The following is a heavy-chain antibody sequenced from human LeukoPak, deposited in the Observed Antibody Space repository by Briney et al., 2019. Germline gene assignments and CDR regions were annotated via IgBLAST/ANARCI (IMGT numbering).Heavy chain of an antibody. V-gene: IGHV1-69-2*01. CDR2: VDPEDGET. D-gene: IGHD2-15*01. CDR3: ATAPVAPTPHFDY. CDR1: GYTFTDYY. Sequence: GATVKISCKASGYTFTDYYMHWVQQAPGKGLEWMGRVDPEDGETIYAEKFQGRVIITADTSTDTAYMELSSLRSEDTAVYYCATAPVAPTPHFDYWGQGTLVTVSS. J-gene: IGHJ4*02.